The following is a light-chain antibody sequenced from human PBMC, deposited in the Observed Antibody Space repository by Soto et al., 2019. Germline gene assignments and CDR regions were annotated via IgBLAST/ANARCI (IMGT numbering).Light chain of an antibody. V-gene: IGKV1-6*01. J-gene: IGKJ1*01. Sequence: ANQMTQSPSSLSASVGDRVTITCRASQDIRNDLGWYQQKPGKAPNLLIYGASNLHRGVPSRFSGSGSGTDFTLTISSLQPEDFASYYCLQDYNYPRTFGQGTKVEFK. CDR1: QDIRND. CDR2: GAS. CDR3: LQDYNYPRT.